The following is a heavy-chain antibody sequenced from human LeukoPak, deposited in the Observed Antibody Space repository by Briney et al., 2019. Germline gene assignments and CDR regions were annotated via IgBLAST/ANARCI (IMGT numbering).Heavy chain of an antibody. CDR2: INPNSGGT. V-gene: IGHV1-2*02. J-gene: IGHJ4*02. CDR3: ARVLLNYYDSSGYYQEYYFDY. Sequence: GASVKVSCKASGYTFTGYYMHWVRQAPGQGLEWMGWINPNSGGTNYAQKFQGRVTMTRDTSISTAYMELSRLRSDDTAVYYCARVLLNYYDSSGYYQEYYFDYWGQGTLVTVSS. D-gene: IGHD3-22*01. CDR1: GYTFTGYY.